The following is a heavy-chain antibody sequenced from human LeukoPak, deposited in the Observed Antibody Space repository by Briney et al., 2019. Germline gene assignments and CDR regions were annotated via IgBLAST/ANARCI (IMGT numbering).Heavy chain of an antibody. Sequence: GGSLRLSCLASGFTFGDYAMSWVRQAPGKGLEWVGFIRSKAYGATTEYAASVKGRFSISRDDSKSIAYLQMNSLKTEDTAVYYCTRDSWVREYLLGAFDYWGQGTLVTVSS. CDR2: IRSKAYGATT. J-gene: IGHJ4*02. CDR1: GFTFGDYA. CDR3: TRDSWVREYLLGAFDY. V-gene: IGHV3-49*04. D-gene: IGHD3-10*01.